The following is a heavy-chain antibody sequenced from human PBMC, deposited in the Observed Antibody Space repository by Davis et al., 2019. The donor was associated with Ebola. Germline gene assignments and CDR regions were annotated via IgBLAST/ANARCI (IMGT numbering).Heavy chain of an antibody. CDR2: ISGSGGST. CDR1: GFTFSSYE. V-gene: IGHV3-23*01. CDR3: AKGTDYGFWSGSAFPLFDY. D-gene: IGHD3-3*01. J-gene: IGHJ4*02. Sequence: PGGSLTLSCAGSGFTFSSYEMNWDRQAPGKGLEWVSAISGSGGSTYYADSVKGRFTISRDNSKNTLYLQMNSLRAEDTAVYYCAKGTDYGFWSGSAFPLFDYWGRGTLVTVSS.